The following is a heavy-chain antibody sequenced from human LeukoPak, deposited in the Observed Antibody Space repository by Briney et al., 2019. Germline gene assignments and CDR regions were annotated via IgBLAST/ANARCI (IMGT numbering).Heavy chain of an antibody. CDR1: GGTFSSYA. D-gene: IGHD1-26*01. Sequence: SVKVSCKASGGTFSSYALSWVRQAPGQGLEWMGGIIPFFSTSNYAQKFQGRVTITADESTSTAYMELSSLRSEDTAVYYCARTSYSGSYYFDYWGQGALVTVSS. J-gene: IGHJ4*02. V-gene: IGHV1-69*13. CDR3: ARTSYSGSYYFDY. CDR2: IIPFFSTS.